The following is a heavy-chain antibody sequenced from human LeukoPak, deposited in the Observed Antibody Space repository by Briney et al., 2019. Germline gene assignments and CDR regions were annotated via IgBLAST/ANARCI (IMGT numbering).Heavy chain of an antibody. V-gene: IGHV1-18*01. D-gene: IGHD5-12*01. CDR1: GYTFTNYG. Sequence: ASVKVSCKASGYTFTNYGITWVRQAPGQGLEWMGWISGHQGNTKYAQNFQGRVTMTIDTSTSTAYMDLRSLGSDDTAIYFCARSDLATITAGPFEYWGQGTLVAVSS. CDR2: ISGHQGNT. J-gene: IGHJ4*02. CDR3: ARSDLATITAGPFEY.